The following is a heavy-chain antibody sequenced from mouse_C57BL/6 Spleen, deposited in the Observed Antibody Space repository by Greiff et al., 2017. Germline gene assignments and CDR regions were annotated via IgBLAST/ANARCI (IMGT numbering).Heavy chain of an antibody. V-gene: IGHV5-9-1*02. CDR2: ISSGGDYI. J-gene: IGHJ4*01. Sequence: EVKLVESGEGLVKPGGSLKLSCAASGFTFSSYAMSWVRQTPEKRLEWVAYISSGGDYIYYADTVKGRFTISRDNARNTLYLQMSSLKSEDTAMYYCTRDRGDSSGSYYYAMDYWGQGTSVTVSS. CDR1: GFTFSSYA. CDR3: TRDRGDSSGSYYYAMDY. D-gene: IGHD3-2*02.